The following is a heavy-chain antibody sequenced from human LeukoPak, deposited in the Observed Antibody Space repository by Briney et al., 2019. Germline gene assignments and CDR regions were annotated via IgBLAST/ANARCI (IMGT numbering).Heavy chain of an antibody. V-gene: IGHV4-39*07. Sequence: SETLSLTCTVSGGSISSSSYYWGWIRQPPGKGLEWIGSIYYSGSTYHNPSLKSRVTISVDTSKNQFSLKMSSVTAANTAVYYSARGPFDYYDSSGYYFRYYYYYMDVWGKGTTVTVSS. D-gene: IGHD3-22*01. CDR2: IYYSGST. J-gene: IGHJ6*03. CDR3: ARGPFDYYDSSGYYFRYYYYYMDV. CDR1: GGSISSSSYY.